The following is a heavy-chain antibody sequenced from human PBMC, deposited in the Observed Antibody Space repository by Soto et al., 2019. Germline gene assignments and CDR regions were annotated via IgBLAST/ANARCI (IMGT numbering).Heavy chain of an antibody. CDR3: ARLNSGGSSSGPRGSSAP. D-gene: IGHD6-13*01. CDR1: GYSFTSYW. CDR2: IYPGDSDT. Sequence: GESLKISCKGSGYSFTSYWIGWVRQMPGKGLEWMGIIYPGDSDTRYSPSSKARPPISPDKPISPASREGSSLKASDPAMYYCARLNSGGSSSGPRGSSAPGGEEPLVTFPS. J-gene: IGHJ4*02. V-gene: IGHV5-51*01.